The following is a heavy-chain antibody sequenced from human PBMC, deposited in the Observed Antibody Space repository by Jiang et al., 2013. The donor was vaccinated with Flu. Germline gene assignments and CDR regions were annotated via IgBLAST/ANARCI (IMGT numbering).Heavy chain of an antibody. CDR2: FDPENGKT. Sequence: SGAEVKKPGASVKVSCKVSGYTLTELSIHWVRQAPGKGPEWMGGFDPENGKTIYAQKFQGRVTMAEDTSTDTAYMELSSLRSEDTAVYYCATKYKPYDYVWGINRFSIFDFWGQGTLVTVSS. CDR3: ATKYKPYDYVWGINRFSIFDF. CDR1: GYTLTELS. J-gene: IGHJ4*02. D-gene: IGHD3-16*02. V-gene: IGHV1-24*01.